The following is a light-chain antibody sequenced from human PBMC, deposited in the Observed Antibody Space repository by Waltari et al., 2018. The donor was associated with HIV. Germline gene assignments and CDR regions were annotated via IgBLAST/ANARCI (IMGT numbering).Light chain of an antibody. CDR1: PASVSKNPS. Sequence: QVVVTQEPSLSVSPGGTVSVTCPSVPASVSKNPSTHWIQLKPGQAPRTLIYETDKRHPWTAGRFAGSLIGGRAALMLAGALPDDEADYYCLLSYSGVRVFGGGTRLTV. CDR2: ETD. CDR3: LLSYSGVRV. J-gene: IGLJ3*02. V-gene: IGLV7-46*01.